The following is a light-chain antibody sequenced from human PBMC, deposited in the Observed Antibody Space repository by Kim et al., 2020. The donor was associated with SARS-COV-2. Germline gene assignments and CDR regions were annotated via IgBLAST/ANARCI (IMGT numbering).Light chain of an antibody. CDR1: QSLASN. Sequence: EIVMTQSPATLSVSPGERATLSCRASQSLASNFAWYQQKPGQAPTLLLYAASTRATGNPARFSGSGSGTEFTLTNSSLQSEESAVVYCPQDNTRGEHTLGQGTKREF. CDR3: PQDNTRGEHT. V-gene: IGKV3D-15*01. CDR2: AAS. J-gene: IGKJ2*01.